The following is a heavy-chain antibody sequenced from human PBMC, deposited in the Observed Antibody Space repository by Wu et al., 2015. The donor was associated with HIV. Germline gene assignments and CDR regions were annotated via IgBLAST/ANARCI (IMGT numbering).Heavy chain of an antibody. D-gene: IGHD1/OR15-1a*01. V-gene: IGHV1-46*03. Sequence: QVQLVQSGAEVKKPGASVNISCQASGYAFSTYYIHWVRQAPGQGLEWLGLINPGIGSTYYAERFKGRVTMTRDTSTNTVNMQLGTLTSEDTAVYYCNRGMQQWVNDAFDTWGQGTMVTISS. CDR2: INPGIGST. CDR1: GYAFSTYY. J-gene: IGHJ3*02. CDR3: NRGMQQWVNDAFDT.